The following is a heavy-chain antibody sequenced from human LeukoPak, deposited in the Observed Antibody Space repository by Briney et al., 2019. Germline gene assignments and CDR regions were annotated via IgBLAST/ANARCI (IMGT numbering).Heavy chain of an antibody. J-gene: IGHJ4*02. Sequence: SETLSLTCTVSGGSTSSNYWSWMRQPAGKGLEWIGRMYTTGETNYNPTVKSRVTISLDTSKKQFSLRLTSVTAADTAVYYCAAGSQSTALIRWGQGTLVTVSS. CDR2: MYTTGET. V-gene: IGHV4-4*07. CDR3: AAGSQSTALIR. D-gene: IGHD5-18*01. CDR1: GGSTSSNY.